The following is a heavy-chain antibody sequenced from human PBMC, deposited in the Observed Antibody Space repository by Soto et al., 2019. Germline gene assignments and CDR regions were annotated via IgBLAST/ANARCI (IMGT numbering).Heavy chain of an antibody. V-gene: IGHV1-18*01. J-gene: IGHJ5*02. D-gene: IGHD4-17*01. CDR2: ISAYIGNT. CDR3: ARDTPDYGGNSRPWFDP. CDR1: GYTFTSYG. Sequence: QVPLVQSGAEVKKPGASVKVSCKASGYTFTSYGISWVRQAPGQGLEWMGWISAYIGNTNYAQKLQGRVTMTTDTSTSTAYMELRSLRSDDTAVYYCARDTPDYGGNSRPWFDPWGQGTLVTVSS.